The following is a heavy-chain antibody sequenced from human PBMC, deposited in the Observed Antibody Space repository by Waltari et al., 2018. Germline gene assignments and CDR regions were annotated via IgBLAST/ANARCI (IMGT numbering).Heavy chain of an antibody. Sequence: EVPLVESGGGLVQTGRSLRLSCTASGFTFGYYAMSWVRQAPGKGLEWVGFIRSKAYGGTTEYAASVKGRFTISRDDSKSIAYLQMNSLKTEDTAVYYCTRVNSYGYPLDYWGQGTLVTVSS. CDR2: IRSKAYGGTT. V-gene: IGHV3-49*04. CDR1: GFTFGYYA. D-gene: IGHD5-18*01. CDR3: TRVNSYGYPLDY. J-gene: IGHJ4*02.